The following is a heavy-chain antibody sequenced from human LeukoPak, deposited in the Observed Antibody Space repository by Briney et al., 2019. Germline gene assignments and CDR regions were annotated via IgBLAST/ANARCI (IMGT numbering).Heavy chain of an antibody. CDR2: INPNSGDT. V-gene: IGHV1-2*02. Sequence: ASVKVSCKASGYTFTGYYMHWVRQAPGQGLEWMGWINPNSGDTNYAQKFQGRVTMTRDTSISTAYMELSRLRSDDTAVYYCAHLGSVFGFDYWGQGTLVTVSS. D-gene: IGHD2-2*03. CDR3: AHLGSVFGFDY. J-gene: IGHJ4*02. CDR1: GYTFTGYY.